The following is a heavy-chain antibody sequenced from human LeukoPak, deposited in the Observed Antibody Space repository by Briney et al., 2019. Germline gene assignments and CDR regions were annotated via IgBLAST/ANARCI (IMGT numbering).Heavy chain of an antibody. Sequence: SETLSLTYALSGGFIKICYWSWMRQPPGKGLEWIGYIYHSGTTYYNPSLKSRVTISVDTSKNQFSLKLSSVTAADTAEYYCARVVASDSDYSDYGMDYWGQGTTVTVSS. CDR1: GGFIKICY. CDR3: ARVVASDSDYSDYGMDY. CDR2: IYHSGTT. V-gene: IGHV4-59*01. J-gene: IGHJ6*02. D-gene: IGHD2-15*01.